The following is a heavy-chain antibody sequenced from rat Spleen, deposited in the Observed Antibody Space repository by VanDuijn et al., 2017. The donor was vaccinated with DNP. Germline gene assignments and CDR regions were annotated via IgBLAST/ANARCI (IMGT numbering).Heavy chain of an antibody. CDR2: INPTAGNL. D-gene: IGHD1-12*02. J-gene: IGHJ2*01. CDR1: GFIFSNYY. V-gene: IGHV5-25*01. Sequence: EVQLVESGGGPVQPGRSLKLSCVASGFIFSNYYMAWVRQAPTKGLEWVAFINPTAGNLYYRDSVKGRFTVSRDNAKSTLFLQMDSLRSEDTATYFCARRHYYYDGSYHYFDYWGQGVMVTVSS. CDR3: ARRHYYYDGSYHYFDY.